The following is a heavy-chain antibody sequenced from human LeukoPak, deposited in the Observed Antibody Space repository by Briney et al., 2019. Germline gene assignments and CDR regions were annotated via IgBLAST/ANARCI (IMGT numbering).Heavy chain of an antibody. CDR2: IKSSSSYT. Sequence: GGYLRLSCAASGFTFSDYYMSWIRQAPGKGLEWVSYIKSSSSYTNYADSVKGRFTISRDNAKNSLYLQMNSLRAEDTAVYYCARDHQGDYYGSGSVDYWGQGTLVTVSS. J-gene: IGHJ4*02. CDR1: GFTFSDYY. D-gene: IGHD3-10*01. CDR3: ARDHQGDYYGSGSVDY. V-gene: IGHV3-11*06.